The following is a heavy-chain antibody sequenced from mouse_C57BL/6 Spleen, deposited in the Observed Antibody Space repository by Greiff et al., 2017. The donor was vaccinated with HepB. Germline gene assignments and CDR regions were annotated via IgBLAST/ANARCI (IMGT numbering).Heavy chain of an antibody. D-gene: IGHD2-1*01. CDR2: IHPNSGST. Sequence: VQLQQPGAELVKPGASVKLSCKASGYTFTSYWMHWVKQRPGQGLEWIGMIHPNSGSTNYNEKFKSKATLTVDKSSSTAYMQLSSLTSEDSAVYYCARSGGNYEAWFAYWGQGTLVTVSA. V-gene: IGHV1-64*01. CDR3: ARSGGNYEAWFAY. J-gene: IGHJ3*01. CDR1: GYTFTSYW.